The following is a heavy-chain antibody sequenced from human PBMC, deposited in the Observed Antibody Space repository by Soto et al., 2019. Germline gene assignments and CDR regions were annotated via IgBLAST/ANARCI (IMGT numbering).Heavy chain of an antibody. CDR1: GFTFNGYG. V-gene: IGHV3-30*18. D-gene: IGHD2-15*01. CDR2: ISYDGTNK. Sequence: QVQLVESGGGVVQPGRSLRLSCAASGFTFNGYGMHWVRQAPGKGLEWVAVISYDGTNKYYADSVKGRFTISRDNSKNTLYLQMYGLRGEDTAVYYCAKGRLLSSYYHYYGMDVWGQGTTVTVSS. J-gene: IGHJ6*02. CDR3: AKGRLLSSYYHYYGMDV.